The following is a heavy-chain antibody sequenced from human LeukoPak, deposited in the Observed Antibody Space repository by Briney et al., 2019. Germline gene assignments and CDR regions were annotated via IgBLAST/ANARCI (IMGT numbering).Heavy chain of an antibody. V-gene: IGHV3-23*01. CDR3: AKESGNSGTWPQNYFDY. CDR2: IGGNGHGT. CDR1: GITLSNYG. Sequence: GGSLRLSCAVSGITLSNYGMSWVRQAPGQGLEWVSSIGGNGHGTYYADSVRGRFSISRDNSENTLFLQMNSLRAEDTALYYCAKESGNSGTWPQNYFDYWGQGSLVTVSS. J-gene: IGHJ4*02. D-gene: IGHD1-1*01.